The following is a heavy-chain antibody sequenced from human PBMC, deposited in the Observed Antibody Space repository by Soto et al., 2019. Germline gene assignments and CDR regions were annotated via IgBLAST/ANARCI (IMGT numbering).Heavy chain of an antibody. J-gene: IGHJ6*02. CDR3: ARDSSSSPHGLHYYYGMDV. CDR2: IIPIFGTA. D-gene: IGHD6-6*01. V-gene: IGHV1-69*13. CDR1: GGTFSSYA. Sequence: GSSVKVSCKASGGTFSSYAISWVRQAPGQGLEWMGGIIPIFGTANYAQKFQGRVTITADESTSTAYMELSSLRSEDTAVYYCARDSSSSPHGLHYYYGMDVWGQGTTVTVSS.